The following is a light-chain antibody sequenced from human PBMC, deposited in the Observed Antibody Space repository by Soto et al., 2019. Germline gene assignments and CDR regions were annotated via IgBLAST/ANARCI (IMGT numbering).Light chain of an antibody. V-gene: IGKV1-5*01. Sequence: DIQMTQSPSTLSASVGDGVTITCRASQSISTWLAWYQQKPGKAPKLLIYDASTLESGVPSRFSGSGSGTVFTLTISSLQPDDFVTYYCQQYSIYWNTFGQGTKLEIK. CDR1: QSISTW. CDR3: QQYSIYWNT. J-gene: IGKJ2*01. CDR2: DAS.